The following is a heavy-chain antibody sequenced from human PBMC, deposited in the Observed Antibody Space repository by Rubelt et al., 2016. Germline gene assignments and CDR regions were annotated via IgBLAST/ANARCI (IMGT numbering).Heavy chain of an antibody. CDR3: ARSAAAEGWFDP. V-gene: IGHV4-34*01. Sequence: QVQLQQWGAGLLKPSETLSLTCAVYGGSFSGYYWSWIRQPPGKGLEWIGEINHSGSTNYNPSLKIRVTISVDTSKSQFSLKLSSVTAADTAVYYWARSAAAEGWFDPWGQGTLVTVSS. CDR2: INHSGST. J-gene: IGHJ5*02. D-gene: IGHD6-13*01. CDR1: GGSFSGYY.